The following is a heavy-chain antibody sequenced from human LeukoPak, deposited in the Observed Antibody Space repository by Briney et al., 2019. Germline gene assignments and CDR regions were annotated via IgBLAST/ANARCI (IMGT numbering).Heavy chain of an antibody. J-gene: IGHJ6*03. CDR3: ARDTTVTTRFMDV. D-gene: IGHD4-17*01. Sequence: ASVKVSCKASGYTFTSYYMHWVRQAPGQGLEWMGIINPSGGSTSYAQKFQGRVTMTRDMSTSTVHMELSSLRSEDTAVYYCARDTTVTTRFMDVWGKGTTVTVYS. V-gene: IGHV1-46*01. CDR1: GYTFTSYY. CDR2: INPSGGST.